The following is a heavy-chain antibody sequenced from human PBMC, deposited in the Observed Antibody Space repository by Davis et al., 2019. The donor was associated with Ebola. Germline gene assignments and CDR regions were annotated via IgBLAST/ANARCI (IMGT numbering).Heavy chain of an antibody. D-gene: IGHD3-16*01. Sequence: ASVKVSCKVSGYTLSELSIHWVRQAPGKGLEWMGYFDPEDAEALYAQNFQDRVTMTEDTSTDTAYMELSSLRSDDTAIYYCATYRWGGDLDSWGQGTLVTVSS. CDR2: FDPEDAEA. CDR1: GYTLSELS. V-gene: IGHV1-24*01. CDR3: ATYRWGGDLDS. J-gene: IGHJ4*02.